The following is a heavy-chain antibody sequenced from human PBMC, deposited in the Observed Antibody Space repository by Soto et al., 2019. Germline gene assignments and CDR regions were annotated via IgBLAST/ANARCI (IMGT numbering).Heavy chain of an antibody. CDR3: ARAGSSGWSYFDY. J-gene: IGHJ4*02. V-gene: IGHV1-3*04. D-gene: IGHD6-19*01. CDR1: GYTFSNYA. Sequence: QVQLVQSGAEVKKPGASVKVSCKASGYTFSNYAMKWVRQAPGLRLEWMGWINTGYGNTKYSQKFQGRVTITRDTSASTAYMELSSLRSEDTAVYYCARAGSSGWSYFDYWGQGTLLTVSS. CDR2: INTGYGNT.